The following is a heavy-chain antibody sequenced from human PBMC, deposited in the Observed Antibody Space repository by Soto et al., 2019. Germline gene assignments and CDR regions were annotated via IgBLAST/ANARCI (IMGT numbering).Heavy chain of an antibody. J-gene: IGHJ4*02. Sequence: SVKVSCKASGGTFSSYAISWVRQAPGQGLEWMGGIIPIFGSANYAQKFQGRVTITADESTSTAYMELSSLRSEDTAVYYCARVGAEYSSSYYFDYWGQGTLVTVSS. CDR1: GGTFSSYA. V-gene: IGHV1-69*13. D-gene: IGHD6-6*01. CDR2: IIPIFGSA. CDR3: ARVGAEYSSSYYFDY.